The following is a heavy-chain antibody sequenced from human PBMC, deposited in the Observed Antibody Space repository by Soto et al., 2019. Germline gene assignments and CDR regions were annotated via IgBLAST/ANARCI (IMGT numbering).Heavy chain of an antibody. D-gene: IGHD3-3*01. CDR1: RFSFGIYW. CDR3: ARGNFWSGYYALYYYDS. CDR2: IKHDGSEK. Sequence: GGSLRLSCAASRFSFGIYWMSWVRQAPGKGLEWVANIKHDGSEKYYVDSVKGRFTISRDNAKNSVHLQMNSLRAEDTAVYYCARGNFWSGYYALYYYDSWGQGTPVTVSS. J-gene: IGHJ5*02. V-gene: IGHV3-7*03.